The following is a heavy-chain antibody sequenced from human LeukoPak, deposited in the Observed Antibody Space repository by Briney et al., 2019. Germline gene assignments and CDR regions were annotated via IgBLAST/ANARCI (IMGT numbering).Heavy chain of an antibody. CDR3: ARAYYYGSGSYAFDI. CDR1: GGSISSYH. CDR2: IYYSGSI. Sequence: SETLSLTCTVSGGSISSYHWSWIRQPPGKGLEWIGYIYYSGSINHNPSLKSRVTISVDTSKNQFSLKLSSVTAADTAVYYCARAYYYGSGSYAFDIWGQGTMVTVSS. D-gene: IGHD3-10*01. V-gene: IGHV4-59*01. J-gene: IGHJ3*02.